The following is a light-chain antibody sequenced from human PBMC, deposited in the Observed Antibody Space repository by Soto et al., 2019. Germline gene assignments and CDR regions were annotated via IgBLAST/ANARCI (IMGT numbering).Light chain of an antibody. J-gene: IGKJ1*01. CDR3: QQYSSVWT. V-gene: IGKV3-20*01. CDR1: QSVSSSY. Sequence: EIVLTQSPGTLSLSPGERATLSCRASQSVSSSYLAWYQQKPGQAPRLLFYGASSRATGVPDRFSGSGSGTDFTLTISRLELEDSAVYYCQQYSSVWTFGQGTKVEI. CDR2: GAS.